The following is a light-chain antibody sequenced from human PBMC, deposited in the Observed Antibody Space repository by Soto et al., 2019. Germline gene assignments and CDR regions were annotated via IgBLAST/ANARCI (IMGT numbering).Light chain of an antibody. V-gene: IGLV2-8*01. CDR1: SSDVGGYNY. Sequence: QSALTQPPSASGSPGQSVTISCTGTSSDVGGYNYVSWYQQHPGKAPKLMIYEVSKRPSGVPDRFSGSKSGNTASLTVSGLQVEDEADYYCSSSAGSNNLVFGGGTK. J-gene: IGLJ2*01. CDR3: SSSAGSNNLV. CDR2: EVS.